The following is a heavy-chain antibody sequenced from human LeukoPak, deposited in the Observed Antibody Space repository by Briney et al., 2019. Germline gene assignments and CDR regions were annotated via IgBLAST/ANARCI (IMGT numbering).Heavy chain of an antibody. CDR1: GFTFSSYA. V-gene: IGHV3-23*01. Sequence: PGGSLRLSCAASGFTFSSYAMSWVRQAPGKGLEWVSAISGSGGSTYYADSVKGRFTISRDNSKNTLYLQMNSLRAEDTAVYYCAKDLLSNSYFYYYGMDVWGQGTMVTVSS. CDR2: ISGSGGST. D-gene: IGHD4-23*01. CDR3: AKDLLSNSYFYYYGMDV. J-gene: IGHJ6*02.